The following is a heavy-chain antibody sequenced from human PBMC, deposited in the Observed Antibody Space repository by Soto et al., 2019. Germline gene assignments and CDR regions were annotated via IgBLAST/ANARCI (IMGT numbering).Heavy chain of an antibody. CDR3: ARGTVTHPGLLYSWFDP. J-gene: IGHJ5*02. CDR2: INPNSGGT. V-gene: IGHV1-2*02. CDR1: GYTFTGYY. D-gene: IGHD4-17*01. Sequence: ASVKVSCKASGYTFTGYYMHWVRQAPGQGLEWMGWINPNSGGTNYAQKFQGRVTMTRDTSISTAYMELSRLRSDDTAVYYCARGTVTHPGLLYSWFDPWGQGTLVTVS.